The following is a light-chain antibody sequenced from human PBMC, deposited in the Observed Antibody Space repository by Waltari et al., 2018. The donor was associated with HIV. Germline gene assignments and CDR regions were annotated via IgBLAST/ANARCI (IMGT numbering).Light chain of an antibody. CDR1: QDISDF. J-gene: IGKJ4*01. CDR2: DAS. Sequence: DIQLTQSPSFLSASVGDRVTLACRASQDISDFLAWYQQKPGIAPRLLIYDASTLYTGVPSRFRGSGSGTEFTLTISSLQPEDFASYYCQQLHTFPLTFGGGTKV. CDR3: QQLHTFPLT. V-gene: IGKV1-9*01.